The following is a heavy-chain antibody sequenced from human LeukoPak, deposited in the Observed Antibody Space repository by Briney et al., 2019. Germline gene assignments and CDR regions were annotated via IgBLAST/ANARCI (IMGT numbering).Heavy chain of an antibody. J-gene: IGHJ6*03. V-gene: IGHV3-11*01. Sequence: NPGGSLRLSCAASGFTFRDYYMSWIRQAPGKGLEWVSYISTSGSNIYYADSVKGRFTISRDNSKNTLYLQMNSLRAEDTAVYYCAKTGGYSLYYYYYMDVWGKGTTVTVSS. CDR3: AKTGGYSLYYYYYMDV. D-gene: IGHD5-18*01. CDR2: ISTSGSNI. CDR1: GFTFRDYY.